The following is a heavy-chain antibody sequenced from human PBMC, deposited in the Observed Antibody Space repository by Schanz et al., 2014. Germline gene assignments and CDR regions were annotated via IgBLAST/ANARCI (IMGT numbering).Heavy chain of an antibody. Sequence: EVQLVESGGGLIQPGGSLRLSCAASGFGFSSYSMNWVRQAPGKGLEWVSYISGSSRTIYYADSMKGRFTVSRDNAENALYLHMNSLSAEGTGLYFCARGGSGSHYRLDYWGQGTLVTVSS. CDR3: ARGGSGSHYRLDY. CDR2: ISGSSRTI. CDR1: GFGFSSYS. J-gene: IGHJ4*02. D-gene: IGHD1-26*01. V-gene: IGHV3-48*01.